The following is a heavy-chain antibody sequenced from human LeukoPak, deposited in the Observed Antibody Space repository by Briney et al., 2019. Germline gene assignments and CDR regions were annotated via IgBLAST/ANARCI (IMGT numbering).Heavy chain of an antibody. CDR3: ATDLRGYSYGQIDY. CDR2: VDPEDGET. CDR1: GYTFTDYY. V-gene: IGHV1-69-2*01. J-gene: IGHJ4*02. Sequence: SCKVSGYTFTDYYMHWVQQAPGKGLEWMGLVDPEDGETIYAEEFQGRVTITADTSTDTAYMELSSLRSEDTAVYYCATDLRGYSYGQIDYWGQGTLVTVSS. D-gene: IGHD5-18*01.